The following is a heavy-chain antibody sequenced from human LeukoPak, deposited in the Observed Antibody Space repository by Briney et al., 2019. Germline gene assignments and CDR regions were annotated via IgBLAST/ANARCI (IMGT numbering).Heavy chain of an antibody. CDR1: AFTFRSFS. Sequence: LRLPCAASAFTFRSFSTNCAPVAPGKGFEWGSSFTSRISNRYYADSVKGRFTISRDNAKNSLYLQMNRLRAEDTAVYYCARDPPSHPYYYDSIGYNGYFDYRGQGTLVTVSS. J-gene: IGHJ4*02. CDR2: FTSRISNR. CDR3: ARDPPSHPYYYDSIGYNGYFDY. V-gene: IGHV3-21*01. D-gene: IGHD3-22*01.